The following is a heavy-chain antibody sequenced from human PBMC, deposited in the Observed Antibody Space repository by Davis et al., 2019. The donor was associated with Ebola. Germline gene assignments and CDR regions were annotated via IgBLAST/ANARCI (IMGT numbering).Heavy chain of an antibody. J-gene: IGHJ4*02. CDR3: ASTMRLHLGETYDY. V-gene: IGHV3-53*01. CDR2: IYSGGST. Sequence: GGSLRLSCAASGFTVSSNYMSWVRQAPGKGLKWVTVIYSGGSTYYADSVKGRFTISRDNSKNTLYLQMNSLRAEDTAVYYCASTMRLHLGETYDYWGQGTLVTVSS. D-gene: IGHD3-16*01. CDR1: GFTVSSNY.